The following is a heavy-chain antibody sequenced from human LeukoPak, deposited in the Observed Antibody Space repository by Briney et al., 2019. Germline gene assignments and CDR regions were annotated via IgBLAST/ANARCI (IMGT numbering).Heavy chain of an antibody. V-gene: IGHV3-7*01. CDR1: GFTFSSYG. D-gene: IGHD2-2*01. J-gene: IGHJ6*02. Sequence: PGGSLRLSCAASGFTFSSYGMHWVRQAPGKGLEWVANIKQDGSEKYYVDSVKGRFTISRDNAKNSLYLQMNSLRAEDTAVYYCARDSGRNGCSSTSCYLYYYGMDVWGQGTTVTVSS. CDR3: ARDSGRNGCSSTSCYLYYYGMDV. CDR2: IKQDGSEK.